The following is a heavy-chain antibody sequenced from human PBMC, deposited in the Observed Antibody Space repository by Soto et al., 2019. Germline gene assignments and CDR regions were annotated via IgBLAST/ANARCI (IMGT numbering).Heavy chain of an antibody. V-gene: IGHV1-18*01. Sequence: QVQLVQSGAEMKKPGASVKVSCKASGYTFPSYGISWVRQAPGQGLEWMGWISAYNGNTHFAQKLQGRVTMTTDTSTTTAYMELRSRRSDDTAVYYCARPTAGGSYPLWGQGTLVTVSS. CDR1: GYTFPSYG. D-gene: IGHD1-26*01. CDR2: ISAYNGNT. J-gene: IGHJ4*02. CDR3: ARPTAGGSYPL.